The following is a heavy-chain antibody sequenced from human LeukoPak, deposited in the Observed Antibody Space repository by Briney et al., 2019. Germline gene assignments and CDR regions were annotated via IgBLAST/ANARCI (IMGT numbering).Heavy chain of an antibody. CDR2: INQDGSQK. CDR3: SGSLNS. CDR1: GLTFSSYW. J-gene: IGHJ4*02. V-gene: IGHV3-7*01. Sequence: GGSLRLSCAASGLTFSSYWMDGVRQAPGKGLEWVANINQDGSQKYYVDSVKGRFTISRDNAENSLYLQMNSLRAEDTAVYYCSGSLNSWGQGTLVTVSS.